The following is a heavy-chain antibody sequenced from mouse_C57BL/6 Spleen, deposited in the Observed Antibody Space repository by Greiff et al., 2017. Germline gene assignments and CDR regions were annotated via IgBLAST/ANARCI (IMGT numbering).Heavy chain of an antibody. J-gene: IGHJ4*01. CDR3: NPNYYGMDY. V-gene: IGHV6-3*01. CDR1: GFTFSNYW. CDR2: IRLKSDNYAT. Sequence: EVKLMESGGGLVQPGGSMKLSCVASGFTFSNYWMNWVRQSPEKGLEWVAQIRLKSDNYATHYAESVKGRFTISRDDYKSSVYRQMNNLRAEDTGNYYCNPNYYGMDYWGQGTSVTVSS.